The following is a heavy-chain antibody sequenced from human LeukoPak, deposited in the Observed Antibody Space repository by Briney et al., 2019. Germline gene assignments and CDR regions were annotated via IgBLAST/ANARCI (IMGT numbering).Heavy chain of an antibody. CDR1: GYTFTGYY. CDR3: ARDPETYYYDSSGYYPFDY. CDR2: INPNSGGT. J-gene: IGHJ4*02. Sequence: GASVKVSCKASGYTFTGYYMHWVRQVPGQGLEWMGRINPNSGGTNYAQKFQGRVTMTRDTSISTAYMELSRLRSDDTAVYYCARDPETYYYDSSGYYPFDYWGQGTLVTVSS. D-gene: IGHD3-22*01. V-gene: IGHV1-2*06.